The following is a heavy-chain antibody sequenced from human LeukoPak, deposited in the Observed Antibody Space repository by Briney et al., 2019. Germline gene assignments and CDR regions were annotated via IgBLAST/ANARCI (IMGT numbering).Heavy chain of an antibody. CDR3: ARGDCSSTSCYLGY. CDR1: GGSVSSGSYY. CDR2: IYYSGST. Sequence: PSETLSLTCTVSGGSVSSGSYYWSRIRQPPGKGLEWIGYIYYSGSTNYNPSLKSRVTISVDTSKNQFSLKLSSVTAADTAVYYCARGDCSSTSCYLGYWGQGTLVTVSS. D-gene: IGHD2-2*01. J-gene: IGHJ4*02. V-gene: IGHV4-61*01.